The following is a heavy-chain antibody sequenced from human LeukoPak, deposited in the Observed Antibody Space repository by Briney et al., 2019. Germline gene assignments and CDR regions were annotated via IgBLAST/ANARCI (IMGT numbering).Heavy chain of an antibody. D-gene: IGHD2-15*01. V-gene: IGHV7-4-1*02. Sequence: ASVKVSCKASGYTFTSYAMNWVRQAPGQGLEWMGWIHTNTGNPTYAQGFTGRFVFSLDTSVSTAYLQISSLKAEDTAVYYCARDFGFYCSGGSCYSDAFDIWGQGTMVTVSS. CDR1: GYTFTSYA. J-gene: IGHJ3*02. CDR2: IHTNTGNP. CDR3: ARDFGFYCSGGSCYSDAFDI.